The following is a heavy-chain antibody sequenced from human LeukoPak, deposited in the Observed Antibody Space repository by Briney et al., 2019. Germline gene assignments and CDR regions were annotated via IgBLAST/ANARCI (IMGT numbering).Heavy chain of an antibody. CDR2: FDPEYGEI. V-gene: IGHV1-24*01. D-gene: IGHD6-13*01. CDR1: GYTLTELA. Sequence: ASVKVSCKVSGYTLTELAMHWVRQAPGKGLEWMGGFDPEYGEIIYAQNLQGRVTMTGGTSTDTAYMELSSLRSDDTAVYYCVIIAAAGTFDYWGHGTLVTVSS. CDR3: VIIAAAGTFDY. J-gene: IGHJ4*01.